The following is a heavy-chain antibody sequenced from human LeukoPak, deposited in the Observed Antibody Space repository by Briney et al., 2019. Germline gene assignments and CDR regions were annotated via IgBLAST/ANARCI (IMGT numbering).Heavy chain of an antibody. CDR1: GASISSGSHF. CDR3: AKSGGYGLIDY. V-gene: IGHV4-61*02. Sequence: PSETLSLTCTVSGASISSGSHFWTWIRQPAGKGLERIGRVQSSGTTNYNPSLESRITISLDTSKNQFSLKLSSVTAADTVAYYCAKSGGYGLIDYWGQGTLVTVSS. J-gene: IGHJ4*01. CDR2: VQSSGTT. D-gene: IGHD6-25*01.